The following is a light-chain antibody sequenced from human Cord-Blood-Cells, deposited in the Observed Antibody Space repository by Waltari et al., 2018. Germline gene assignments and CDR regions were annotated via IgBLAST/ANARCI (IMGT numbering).Light chain of an antibody. Sequence: IQLTQAQSSLSACGGDQVTITCRASQGLSSALAWYQQKPGKAPKLLIYDASSLESGVPSRFSGSGSGTDFTLTISSLQPEDFATYYCQQSNSYPYTFGQGTKLEIK. J-gene: IGKJ2*01. CDR1: QGLSSA. CDR3: QQSNSYPYT. V-gene: IGKV1-13*02. CDR2: DAS.